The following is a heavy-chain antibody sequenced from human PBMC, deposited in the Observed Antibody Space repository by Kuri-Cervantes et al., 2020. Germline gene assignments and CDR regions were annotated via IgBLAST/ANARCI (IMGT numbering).Heavy chain of an antibody. CDR3: AKDSLPAAYHYYMDV. CDR1: GFTFGIYS. V-gene: IGHV3-21*01. J-gene: IGHJ6*03. Sequence: GGSLRLSCAASGFTFGIYSMNWVRQAPGKGLEWVSSISSSSSYIYYADSVKGRFTISRDNSRNTLYLHLSSLRAEDSAVYYCAKDSLPAAYHYYMDVWGTGTTVTVSS. D-gene: IGHD2-2*01. CDR2: ISSSSSYI.